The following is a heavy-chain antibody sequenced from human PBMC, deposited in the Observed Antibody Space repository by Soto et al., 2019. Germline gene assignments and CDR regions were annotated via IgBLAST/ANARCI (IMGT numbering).Heavy chain of an antibody. D-gene: IGHD3-22*01. V-gene: IGHV4-61*01. CDR3: ARVGPWVPYYYDSSPYTFENWFDP. CDR2: IYYTGSS. J-gene: IGHJ5*02. Sequence: SETLSLTCSVSGDSVSSGSYYWTWIRQPPGKGLEWIGYIYYTGSSNYNPSLKSRVTISLDTSENQFSLRLNSVTAADTAVYYCARVGPWVPYYYDSSPYTFENWFDPWGQGTLVTVSS. CDR1: GDSVSSGSYY.